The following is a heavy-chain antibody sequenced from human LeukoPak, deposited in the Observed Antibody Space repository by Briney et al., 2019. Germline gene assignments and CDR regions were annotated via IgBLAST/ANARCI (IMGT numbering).Heavy chain of an antibody. CDR2: ISPNSGGT. V-gene: IGHV1-2*02. D-gene: IGHD4-17*01. CDR3: ARGEGGIDYGDYAYYFDY. Sequence: ASVKVSCKASGYTFTGYYMHWVRQAPGQGLEWMGWISPNSGGTNYAQKFQGRVTMTRDTSISTAYMELSRLRSDDTAVYYCARGEGGIDYGDYAYYFDYWGQGTLVTVSS. J-gene: IGHJ4*02. CDR1: GYTFTGYY.